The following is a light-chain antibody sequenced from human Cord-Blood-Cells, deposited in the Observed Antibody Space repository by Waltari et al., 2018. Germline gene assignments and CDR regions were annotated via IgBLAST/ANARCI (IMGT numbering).Light chain of an antibody. CDR2: AAS. J-gene: IGKJ3*01. V-gene: IGKV1-39*01. CDR1: QSISSY. CDR3: QQSYSTLFT. Sequence: DIQMTQSPSSLSASVGARVTITCRASQSISSYLNWYRQKPGKAPKLLIYAASSLQSGVPSRFSGSGSGTDFTLTISSLQPEDFATYYCQQSYSTLFTFGPGTKVDIK.